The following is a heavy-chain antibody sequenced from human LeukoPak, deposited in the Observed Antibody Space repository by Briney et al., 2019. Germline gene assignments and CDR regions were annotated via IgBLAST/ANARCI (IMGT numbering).Heavy chain of an antibody. Sequence: ASAKVSCKASGGTFSNYAISWVRQAPGQGLEWMGGIIPIFGTANSAQKFQGRVTITADESTNTAYMELSSLRSEDTAVYYCARAPYDSSGSANYYYYYGLDVWGQGTTVTVSS. CDR2: IIPIFGTA. J-gene: IGHJ6*02. V-gene: IGHV1-69*13. CDR1: GGTFSNYA. D-gene: IGHD3-22*01. CDR3: ARAPYDSSGSANYYYYYGLDV.